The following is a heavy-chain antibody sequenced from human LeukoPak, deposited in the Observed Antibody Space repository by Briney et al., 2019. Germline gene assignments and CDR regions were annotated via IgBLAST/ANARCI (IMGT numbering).Heavy chain of an antibody. CDR2: IYHSGST. V-gene: IGHV4-30-2*01. D-gene: IGHD6-6*01. CDR3: ATVMSHRRGGSSLRDY. CDR1: GGSISSGGYY. J-gene: IGHJ4*02. Sequence: SQTLSLTCTVSGGSISSGGYYWSWIRQPPGKGLEWIGYIYHSGSTNYNPSLKSRVTISVDTSKNQFSLKLSSVTAADTAVYYCATVMSHRRGGSSLRDYWGQGTLVTVSS.